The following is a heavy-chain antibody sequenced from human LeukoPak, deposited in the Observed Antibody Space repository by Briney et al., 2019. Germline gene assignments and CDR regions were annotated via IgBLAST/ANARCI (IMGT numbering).Heavy chain of an antibody. J-gene: IGHJ5*02. V-gene: IGHV3-74*01. Sequence: GGSLRLSCAASGFTFSSYWMHWVRQAPGKGLVWVSRINSDGSSTNCADSVKGRFIISRDNAKNTLYLQMNSLRAEDTAVYYCARESSSGWYLDSWGQGTLVTVSS. CDR1: GFTFSSYW. CDR3: ARESSSGWYLDS. CDR2: INSDGSST. D-gene: IGHD6-19*01.